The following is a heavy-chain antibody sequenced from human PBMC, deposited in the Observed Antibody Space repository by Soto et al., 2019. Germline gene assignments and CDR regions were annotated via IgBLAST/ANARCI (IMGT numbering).Heavy chain of an antibody. V-gene: IGHV1-46*01. J-gene: IGHJ6*02. CDR3: ARARPPRVRGVLVEYHYGMDV. CDR1: GYTFTSYY. D-gene: IGHD3-10*01. CDR2: INPSGGST. Sequence: ASVKVSCKASGYTFTSYYMHWVRQAPGQGLEWMGIINPSGGSTSYAQKFQGRVTMTRDTSTSTVYMELSSLRSEDTAVYYCARARPPRVRGVLVEYHYGMDVWGQGTTVTVSS.